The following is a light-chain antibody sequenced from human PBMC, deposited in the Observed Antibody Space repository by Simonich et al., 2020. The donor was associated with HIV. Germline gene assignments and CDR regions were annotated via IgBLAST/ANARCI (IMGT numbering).Light chain of an antibody. CDR2: QNN. CDR3: SSYTSSSTVV. J-gene: IGLJ2*01. V-gene: IGLV3-1*01. CDR1: KLGNKN. Sequence: SYELTQSPSLSVSPGQTASITCSGDKLGNKNASWYQQKPGQSPVLVMYQNNKRPSGIPDRFSGSSSGNTASLTISGLQAEDEADYYCSSYTSSSTVVFGGGTKLTVL.